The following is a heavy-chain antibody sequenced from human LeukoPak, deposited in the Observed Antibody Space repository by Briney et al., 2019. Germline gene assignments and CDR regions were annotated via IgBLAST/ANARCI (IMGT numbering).Heavy chain of an antibody. CDR3: ARSRDFWSGYNDFDI. J-gene: IGHJ3*02. CDR2: IYYSGST. CDR1: GGSISSYY. Sequence: KPSETLSLTCTVSGGSISSYYWSWIRQPPGKGLEWIGYIYYSGSTNYNPSLKSRVTISVDTSKNQFSLKLSSVTAADTAVYYCARSRDFWSGYNDFDIWGQGTMVTVSS. V-gene: IGHV4-59*01. D-gene: IGHD3-3*01.